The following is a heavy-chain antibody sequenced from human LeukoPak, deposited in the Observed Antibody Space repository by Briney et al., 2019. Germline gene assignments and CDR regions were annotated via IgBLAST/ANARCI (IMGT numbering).Heavy chain of an antibody. CDR1: GGSFSGYY. J-gene: IGHJ4*02. D-gene: IGHD5-24*01. Sequence: KPSETLSLTCAVYGGSFSGYYWSWIRQPPGKGLEWIGEINHSGSTNYNPSLKSRVTTSVDTSKNQFSLKLSSVTAADTAVYYCARVRASPASGMATTYYFDYWGQGTLVTVSS. CDR2: INHSGST. CDR3: ARVRASPASGMATTYYFDY. V-gene: IGHV4-34*01.